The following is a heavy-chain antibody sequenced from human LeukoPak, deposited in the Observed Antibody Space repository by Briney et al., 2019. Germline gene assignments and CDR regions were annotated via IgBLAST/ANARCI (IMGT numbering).Heavy chain of an antibody. D-gene: IGHD2/OR15-2a*01. V-gene: IGHV3-74*01. CDR3: VTFYEPY. CDR2: INSDGSWT. CDR1: GTYW. Sequence: GGSQRLSCAASGTYWMHLVRQAPGKGRVWVSHINSDGSWTGYADSVRGRFTISKDNAKNTVSLQMNNLRAEDTAVYYCVTFYEPYWGRGTLVTVSS. J-gene: IGHJ4*02.